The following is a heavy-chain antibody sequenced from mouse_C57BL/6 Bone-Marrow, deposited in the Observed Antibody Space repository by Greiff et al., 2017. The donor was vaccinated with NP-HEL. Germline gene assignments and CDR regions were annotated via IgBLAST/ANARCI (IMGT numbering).Heavy chain of an antibody. V-gene: IGHV1-81*01. D-gene: IGHD1-1*01. J-gene: IGHJ1*03. CDR3: ARPGYGSSYHWYFDV. CDR1: GYTFTSYG. CDR2: IYPRSGNP. Sequence: QVQLKESGAELARPGASVKLSCKASGYTFTSYGISWVKQRTGQGLEWIGEIYPRSGNPYYNEKFKGKATLTADKSSSTAYMELRSLTSEDSAVYFCARPGYGSSYHWYFDVWGTGTTVTVSS.